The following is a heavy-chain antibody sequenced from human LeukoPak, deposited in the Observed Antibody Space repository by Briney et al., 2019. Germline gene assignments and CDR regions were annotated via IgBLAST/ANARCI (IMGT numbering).Heavy chain of an antibody. Sequence: GESLKISCKGSGSSFATYWIGWVRQMPGKGLEWMGIIYPGDSDTTYSPSFQGQVTISVDKSVSTAFLQWSSLKASDSAMYYCARYIDYGDSRRYFDYWGQGTLVTVSA. V-gene: IGHV5-51*01. J-gene: IGHJ4*02. D-gene: IGHD4-17*01. CDR1: GSSFATYW. CDR2: IYPGDSDT. CDR3: ARYIDYGDSRRYFDY.